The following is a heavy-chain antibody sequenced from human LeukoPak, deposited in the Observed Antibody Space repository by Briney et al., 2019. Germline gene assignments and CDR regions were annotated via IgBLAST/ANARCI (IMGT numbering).Heavy chain of an antibody. CDR1: GFTFSTYW. J-gene: IGHJ4*02. CDR3: ARDCRIVVTPSC. V-gene: IGHV3-7*03. CDR2: IKPDGSEK. Sequence: GGSLRLSCAASGFTFSTYWMSWVRQAPGKSLEWVATIKPDGSEKYYVDSVKGRFTISRDNAKNSLYLQMNSLSAEDTAIYYCARDCRIVVTPSCWGQGTLVAVSS. D-gene: IGHD4-23*01.